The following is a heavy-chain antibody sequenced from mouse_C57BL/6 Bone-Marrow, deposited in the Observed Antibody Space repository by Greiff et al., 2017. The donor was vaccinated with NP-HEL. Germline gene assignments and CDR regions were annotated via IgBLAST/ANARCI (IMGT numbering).Heavy chain of an antibody. CDR3: TRSDWDYFDY. CDR1: GYKFTDYE. D-gene: IGHD4-1*01. Sequence: QVHVKQSGAELVRPGASVTLSCKASGYKFTDYEMHWVKQTPVHGLEWIGAIDPETGGTAYNQKFKGKAILTADKSSSTAYMELRSLTSEDSAVYYCTRSDWDYFDYWGQGTTLTVSS. V-gene: IGHV1-15*01. J-gene: IGHJ2*01. CDR2: IDPETGGT.